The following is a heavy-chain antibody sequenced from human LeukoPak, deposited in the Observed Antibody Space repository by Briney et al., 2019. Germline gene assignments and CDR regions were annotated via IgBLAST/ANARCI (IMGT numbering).Heavy chain of an antibody. D-gene: IGHD5-24*01. Sequence: SETLSLTCAVYGGSFSGYYWSWIRQPPGKGLEWIGEINHSGSTNYNPSLKSRVTISVDTSKNQFSLKLSSVIAADTAVYYCARDRGQDAFDIWGQGTMVTVSS. J-gene: IGHJ3*02. CDR2: INHSGST. V-gene: IGHV4-34*01. CDR1: GGSFSGYY. CDR3: ARDRGQDAFDI.